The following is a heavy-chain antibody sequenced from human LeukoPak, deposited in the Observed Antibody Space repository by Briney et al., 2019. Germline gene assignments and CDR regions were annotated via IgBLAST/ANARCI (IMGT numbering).Heavy chain of an antibody. CDR3: ARGSLYGDYLICLC. Sequence: GASVKVSCKASGYTFTSYGISWVRQAPGQGLEWMGWISDYNGNTNYAQKLQGRVTMTTDTSTSTAYMELRSLRSDDTAVYYCARGSLYGDYLICLCWGQGTLVTVSS. D-gene: IGHD4-17*01. CDR1: GYTFTSYG. CDR2: ISDYNGNT. J-gene: IGHJ4*02. V-gene: IGHV1-18*01.